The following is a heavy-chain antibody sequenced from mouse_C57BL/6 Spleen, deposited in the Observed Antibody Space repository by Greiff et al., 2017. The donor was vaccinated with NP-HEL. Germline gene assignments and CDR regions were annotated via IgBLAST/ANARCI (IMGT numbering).Heavy chain of an antibody. CDR2: INPGRGGT. J-gene: IGHJ1*03. D-gene: IGHD1-1*01. CDR3: ARGSRYVDWYFDV. CDR1: GYAFTNYL. V-gene: IGHV1-54*01. Sequence: QVQLQQSGAELVRPGTSVKVSCKASGYAFTNYLIEWVKQRPGQGLEWIGVINPGRGGTNYNEKVKGKATLTADKTSSTAYMQLSSVTSEDCAVYFCARGSRYVDWYFDVWGTGTTVTVSS.